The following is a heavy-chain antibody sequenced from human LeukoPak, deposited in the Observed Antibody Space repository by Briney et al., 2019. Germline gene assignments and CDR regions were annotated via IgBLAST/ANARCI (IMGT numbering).Heavy chain of an antibody. Sequence: SETLSLTCTVSGGSISSYYWIWIRQPPGKGLEWIGYIYYSGSTNYNPSLKSRVTISVDTSKNQFSLKLSSVTAADTAVYYCARDNGGSDYWGQGTLVTVSS. CDR1: GGSISSYY. J-gene: IGHJ4*02. V-gene: IGHV4-59*01. CDR2: IYYSGST. D-gene: IGHD1-26*01. CDR3: ARDNGGSDY.